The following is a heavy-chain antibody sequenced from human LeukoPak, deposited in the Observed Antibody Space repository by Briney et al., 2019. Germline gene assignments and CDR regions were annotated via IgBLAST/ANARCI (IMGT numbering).Heavy chain of an antibody. CDR1: GYTFTSYA. CDR3: ARDGGRDGYNSLDY. CDR2: INTNTGNP. J-gene: IGHJ4*02. V-gene: IGHV7-4-1*02. D-gene: IGHD5-24*01. Sequence: ASVKVSCKASGYTFTSYAMNWVRQAPGQGLEWMGWINTNTGNPTYAQGFAGRFVFSLDTSVSTAYLQISSLKAEDTAVYYCARDGGRDGYNSLDYWGQGTLVTVSS.